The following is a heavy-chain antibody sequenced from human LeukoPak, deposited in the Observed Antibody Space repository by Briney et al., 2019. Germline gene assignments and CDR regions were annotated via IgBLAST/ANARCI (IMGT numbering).Heavy chain of an antibody. Sequence: GGSLRLSCAASGFTFSSYGMHWVRQASGKGLEWVGHIRSKDNSYATAYVPSVKGRFTISRDDSENTAYLQMNSLKTEDTALYFCTRHLQGENYDILAGWGQGTLVTVSS. CDR2: IRSKDNSYAT. V-gene: IGHV3-73*01. D-gene: IGHD3-9*01. CDR1: GFTFSSYG. CDR3: TRHLQGENYDILAG. J-gene: IGHJ4*02.